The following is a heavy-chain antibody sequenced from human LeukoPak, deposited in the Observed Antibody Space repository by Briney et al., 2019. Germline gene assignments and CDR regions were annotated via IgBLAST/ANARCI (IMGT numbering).Heavy chain of an antibody. V-gene: IGHV3-74*01. Sequence: GGSLRLSCAASGFTFSSYGMSWVRQAPGKGLVWVSRLISDGSSASYADSVKGRFTISRDNTKNTLYLEMNSLRAEDTAVYYCVRDSRYCPDVWGQGTTVTVSS. CDR2: LISDGSSA. CDR1: GFTFSSYG. D-gene: IGHD2-15*01. J-gene: IGHJ6*02. CDR3: VRDSRYCPDV.